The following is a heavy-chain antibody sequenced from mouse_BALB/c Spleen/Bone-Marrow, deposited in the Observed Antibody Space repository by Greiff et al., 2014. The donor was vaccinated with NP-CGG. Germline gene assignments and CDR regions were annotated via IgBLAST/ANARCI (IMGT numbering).Heavy chain of an antibody. D-gene: IGHD3-2*01. J-gene: IGHJ3*01. V-gene: IGHV1S56*01. CDR1: GYTFTSYD. CDR2: IYPGDGST. CDR3: ARAGDSSGYGFAY. Sequence: VQLEQSGPELVKPGALVKISCKASGYTFTSYDINWVKQRPGQGLEWIGWIYPGDGSTKYNEKFKGKATLTADKSSSTVYMQLSSLTSENSAVYFCARAGDSSGYGFAYWGQGTLVTVSA.